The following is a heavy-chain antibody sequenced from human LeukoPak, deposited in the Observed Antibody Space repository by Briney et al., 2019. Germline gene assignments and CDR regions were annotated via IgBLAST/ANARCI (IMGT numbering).Heavy chain of an antibody. D-gene: IGHD3-10*01. V-gene: IGHV3-23*01. CDR3: AKVALWFGELWDGYFDY. CDR2: ISGSGGST. Sequence: GGSLRLSCAAPGFTFSSYAMSWVRQAPGKGLEWVSAISGSGGSTYYADSVKGRFTISRDNSKNTLYLQMNSLRAEDTAVYYCAKVALWFGELWDGYFDYWGQGTLVTVSS. J-gene: IGHJ4*02. CDR1: GFTFSSYA.